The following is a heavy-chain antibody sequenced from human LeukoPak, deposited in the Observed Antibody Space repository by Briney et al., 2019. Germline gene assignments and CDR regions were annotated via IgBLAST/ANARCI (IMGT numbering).Heavy chain of an antibody. D-gene: IGHD6-19*01. V-gene: IGHV3-7*01. CDR1: GFTFSSYW. J-gene: IGHJ4*02. CDR3: ARDSSGWYVAALAPAPCDY. CDR2: IKQDGSEK. Sequence: PGGSLRLSCAASGFTFSSYWMSWVRQAPGKGLEWVANIKQDGSEKYYVDSVKGRFTISRDNAKNPLYLQMNSLRAEDTAVYYCARDSSGWYVAALAPAPCDYWGQGTLVTVSS.